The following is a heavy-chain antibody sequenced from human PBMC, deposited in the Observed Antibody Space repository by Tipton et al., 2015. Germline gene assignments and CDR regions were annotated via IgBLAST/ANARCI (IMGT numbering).Heavy chain of an antibody. CDR3: ARGGAGYYYDSVGYLS. D-gene: IGHD3-22*01. CDR1: GGSISSSSYH. Sequence: TLSLTCAVSGGSISSSSYHWSWIRQPPGKGLELVGSIYYSGNTYYNPSLKSRATTSVDTSNNQFSLKLNSVTAADTAVYYCARGGAGYYYDSVGYLSWGQGTLVTVSS. CDR2: IYYSGNT. J-gene: IGHJ5*02. V-gene: IGHV4-39*07.